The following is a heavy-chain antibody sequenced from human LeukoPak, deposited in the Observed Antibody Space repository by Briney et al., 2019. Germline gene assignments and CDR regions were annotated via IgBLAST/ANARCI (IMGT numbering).Heavy chain of an antibody. CDR3: AGSGYPYCSSTSCEGGFDP. J-gene: IGHJ5*02. CDR2: IIPIFGTA. CDR1: GGTFSSYA. V-gene: IGHV1-69*05. D-gene: IGHD2-2*01. Sequence: ASVKVSCKASGGTFSSYAISWVRQAPGQGLEWMGGIIPIFGTANYAQKFQGRVTITTDESTSTAYMELSSLRSEDTAVSYCAGSGYPYCSSTSCEGGFDPWGQGTLVTVSS.